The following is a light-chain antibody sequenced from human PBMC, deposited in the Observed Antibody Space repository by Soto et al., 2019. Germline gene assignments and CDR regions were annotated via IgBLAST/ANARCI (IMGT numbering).Light chain of an antibody. J-gene: IGLJ1*01. CDR2: EVT. CDR1: SSDVGGYNH. CDR3: SSYTSINNYV. Sequence: QSALTQPASVSGSPGQSITISCTGTSSDVGGYNHVSWYQHHPGKAPKLMIYEVTKRPSGVSNRFSGSKSGNTASLTISGLQAEDEADYYCSSYTSINNYVFGTGTKVTVL. V-gene: IGLV2-14*01.